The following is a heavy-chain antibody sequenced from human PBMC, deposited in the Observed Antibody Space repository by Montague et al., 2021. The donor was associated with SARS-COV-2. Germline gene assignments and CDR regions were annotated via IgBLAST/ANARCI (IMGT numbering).Heavy chain of an antibody. CDR2: VNHSGTT. Sequence: SETLSLICALSGGSFSNYYWSWIRQPPGKGLEWIGEVNHSGTTIYNPSAKSGVTISVGTSKNQCYLRLNPVTAADTAVYYCARGRRPVVVPGAGPAGPAFDLWGQGTMVTVSS. D-gene: IGHD2-2*01. CDR3: ARGRRPVVVPGAGPAGPAFDL. CDR1: GGSFSNYY. J-gene: IGHJ3*01. V-gene: IGHV4-34*01.